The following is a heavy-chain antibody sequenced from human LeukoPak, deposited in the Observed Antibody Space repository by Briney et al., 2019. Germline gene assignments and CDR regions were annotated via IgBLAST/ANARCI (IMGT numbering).Heavy chain of an antibody. Sequence: SETLSLTCTVSGGSISSYHWGWIRQPPGKGLEWIGTIYYTGITYYTPSLKSRVTISVDTSKNQFSLKLTSVTAADTAVYYCARHPTTPDYWGQGSLVTVSS. CDR1: GGSISSYH. CDR2: IYYTGIT. J-gene: IGHJ4*02. D-gene: IGHD1-14*01. V-gene: IGHV4-39*01. CDR3: ARHPTTPDY.